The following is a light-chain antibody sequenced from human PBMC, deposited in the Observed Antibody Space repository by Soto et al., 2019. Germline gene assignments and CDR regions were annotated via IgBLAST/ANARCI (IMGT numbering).Light chain of an antibody. CDR3: SSYAGSNNYV. CDR2: EVS. Sequence: QSALTQPPSASGSPGQSVTISCTGTSSGVGGYNYVSWYQQHPGKAPKLMIYEVSKRPSGVPDRFSGSKSGNTASLTVSGPQAEDEADYYCSSYAGSNNYVFGTGTKVTVL. J-gene: IGLJ1*01. CDR1: SSGVGGYNY. V-gene: IGLV2-8*01.